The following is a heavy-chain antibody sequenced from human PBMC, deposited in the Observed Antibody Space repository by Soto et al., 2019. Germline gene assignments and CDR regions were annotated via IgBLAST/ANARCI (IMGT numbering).Heavy chain of an antibody. J-gene: IGHJ4*02. CDR2: VWKDGSNR. CDR1: GITFSDYG. D-gene: IGHD5-18*01. V-gene: IGHV3-30*18. Sequence: LRLSFAASGITFSDYGMHWVRQAPGKGLEWVAGVWKDGSNRYYVDSVKGRFTISRDNSKNTLYLQMNSLRDEDTAVYYCAKVTRGSNFGYYNFWGQGTLVTVSS. CDR3: AKVTRGSNFGYYNF.